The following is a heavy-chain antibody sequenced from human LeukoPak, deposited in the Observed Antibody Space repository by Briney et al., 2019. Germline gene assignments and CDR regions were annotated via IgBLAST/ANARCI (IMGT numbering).Heavy chain of an antibody. D-gene: IGHD3-22*01. J-gene: IGHJ4*02. V-gene: IGHV5-51*01. Sequence: RGESLKVSCKGSGYSFTSYWIGWVRQMPGKGLEWMGIIYPGDSDTRYSPSFQGQVTISADKSISTAYLQWSSLKASDTAMYYCARRWDYYDSSGYYYEAFDYWGQGTLVTVSS. CDR3: ARRWDYYDSSGYYYEAFDY. CDR2: IYPGDSDT. CDR1: GYSFTSYW.